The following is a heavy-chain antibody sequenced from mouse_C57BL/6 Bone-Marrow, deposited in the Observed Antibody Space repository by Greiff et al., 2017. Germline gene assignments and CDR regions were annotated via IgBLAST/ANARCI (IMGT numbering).Heavy chain of an antibody. CDR1: GYTFTSYW. CDR2: IDPSDSYT. D-gene: IGHD2-12*01. V-gene: IGHV1-59*01. Sequence: QVQLQQPGAELVRPGTSVKLSCKASGYTFTSYWMHWVKQRPGQGLEWIGVIDPSDSYTNYNQKFKGKATLTVETSSSTAYMQLSSLTSEDSAVYYCARSDGGLYAFDYWGQGTTLTVSS. CDR3: ARSDGGLYAFDY. J-gene: IGHJ2*01.